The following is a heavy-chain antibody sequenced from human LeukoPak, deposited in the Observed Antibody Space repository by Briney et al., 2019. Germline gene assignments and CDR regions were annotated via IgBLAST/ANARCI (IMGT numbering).Heavy chain of an antibody. CDR3: ASGTVVPAAPWGYFDY. J-gene: IGHJ4*02. CDR1: GYSISSGYY. D-gene: IGHD2-2*01. Sequence: ASETLSLTCTVSGYSISSGYYWGWIRQPPGKGLEWIGSIYHSGSTYYNPSLKSRVTISVDTSKNHFSLKLSSVTAADTAVYYCASGTVVPAAPWGYFDYWGQGTLVTVSS. CDR2: IYHSGST. V-gene: IGHV4-38-2*02.